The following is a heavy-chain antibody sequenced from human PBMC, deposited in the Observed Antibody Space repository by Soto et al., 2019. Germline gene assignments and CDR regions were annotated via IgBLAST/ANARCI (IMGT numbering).Heavy chain of an antibody. CDR3: AREGCSSSSCYTGHYYGMDV. D-gene: IGHD2-2*02. J-gene: IGHJ6*02. CDR2: VGSSGAPI. Sequence: QVHLVESGGGLVRPGGSLRLSCAASGFTFTDYYMTWIRQAPGKGLECISYVGSSGAPIYYADSVKGRFTISRDNAKNSLFLQMNSLRAEDTAVYYCAREGCSSSSCYTGHYYGMDVWGQGTTVIVSS. CDR1: GFTFTDYY. V-gene: IGHV3-11*01.